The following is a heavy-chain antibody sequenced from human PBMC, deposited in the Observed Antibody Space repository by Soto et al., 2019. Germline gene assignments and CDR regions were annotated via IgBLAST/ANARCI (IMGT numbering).Heavy chain of an antibody. J-gene: IGHJ3*02. D-gene: IGHD6-19*01. CDR1: GYSFTSYW. V-gene: IGHV5-51*01. Sequence: GESLKISCKGSGYSFTSYWIGWVRQMPGKGLEWMGIIYPGDSDTRYSPSFQGQVTISADKSISTAYLQWSSLKASDTAMYYCATGLTMAVASRGPDAFDIWGQGTMVTVSS. CDR2: IYPGDSDT. CDR3: ATGLTMAVASRGPDAFDI.